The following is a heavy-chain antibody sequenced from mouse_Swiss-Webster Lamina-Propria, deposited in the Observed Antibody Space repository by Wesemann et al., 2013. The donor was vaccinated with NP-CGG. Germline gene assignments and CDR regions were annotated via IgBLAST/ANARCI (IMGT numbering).Heavy chain of an antibody. CDR3: ARSYYYGSSPFDY. Sequence: DVQLQESGPGLVKPSQSLSLTCTVTGYSITSDYAWNWIRQFPGNKLEWMGYISYSGSTSYNPSLKSRISITRDTSKNQFFLQLNSVTTEDTATYYCARSYYYGSSPFDYWGQGTTLTVSS. CDR2: ISYSGST. V-gene: IGHV3-2*02. CDR1: GYSITSDYA. J-gene: IGHJ2*01. D-gene: IGHD1-1*01.